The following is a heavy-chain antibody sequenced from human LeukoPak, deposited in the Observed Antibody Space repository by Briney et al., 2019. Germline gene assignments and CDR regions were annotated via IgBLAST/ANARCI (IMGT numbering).Heavy chain of an antibody. J-gene: IGHJ5*02. CDR3: ARAWLGLTGDGYTADNWFDP. V-gene: IGHV1-18*01. Sequence: ASVKVSCKASGYTFTSYGISWVRQAPGQGLEWMGWISAYNGNANYAQKLQGRVTMTTDTSTSTAYMELRSLRSDDTAVYYCARAWLGLTGDGYTADNWFDPWGQGTLVTVSS. CDR2: ISAYNGNA. D-gene: IGHD5-24*01. CDR1: GYTFTSYG.